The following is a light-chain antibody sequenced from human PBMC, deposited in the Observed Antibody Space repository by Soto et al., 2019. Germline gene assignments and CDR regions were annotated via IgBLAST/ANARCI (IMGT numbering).Light chain of an antibody. CDR2: GAS. CDR3: QQYHDWPRT. CDR1: QSVSTN. Sequence: EIVMMQSPATLSVSPGERATLSCRTTQSVSTNLAWYQQKPGQAPRLLIYGASTRATGFPARFSGSGSGTEFTLTISSLQSEDFALYFCQQYHDWPRTFGQGTKVDI. V-gene: IGKV3-15*01. J-gene: IGKJ1*01.